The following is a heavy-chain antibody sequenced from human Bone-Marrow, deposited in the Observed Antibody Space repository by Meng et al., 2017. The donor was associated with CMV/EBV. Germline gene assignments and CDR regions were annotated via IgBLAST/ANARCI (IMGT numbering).Heavy chain of an antibody. Sequence: SETLSLTCTVSGGSISSSSYYWGWIRQPPGKGLEWIGSIYYSGSTYYNPSLKSRVTISVDTSKNQFSLKLSSVAAADTAVYYCARHGNFGAHNWFDPWGQGTLVTVSS. V-gene: IGHV4-39*01. J-gene: IGHJ5*02. CDR2: IYYSGST. D-gene: IGHD3-3*01. CDR3: ARHGNFGAHNWFDP. CDR1: GGSISSSSYY.